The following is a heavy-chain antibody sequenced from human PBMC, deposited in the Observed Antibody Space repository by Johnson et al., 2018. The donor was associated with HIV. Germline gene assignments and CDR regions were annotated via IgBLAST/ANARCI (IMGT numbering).Heavy chain of an antibody. CDR2: LSGSGGST. V-gene: IGHV3-23*04. CDR1: GLTFSSYG. J-gene: IGHJ3*01. CDR3: AKADDILTGYYKGFDAFDV. Sequence: VQLVESGGGLVQPGGSLRLSCVASGLTFSSYGMSWVRQAPGKGPEWVSGLSGSGGSTSYADSVKCRFTISRDNSKSTLFLQMNSLRAEDTAAYYCAKADDILTGYYKGFDAFDVWGQGTMVSVS. D-gene: IGHD3-9*01.